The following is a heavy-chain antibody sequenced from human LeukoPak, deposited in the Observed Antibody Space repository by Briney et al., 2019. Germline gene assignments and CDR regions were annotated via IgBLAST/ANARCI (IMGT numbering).Heavy chain of an antibody. CDR1: GYTFTGYY. CDR2: INPNSGGT. CDR3: ARLPESGPPASRAHHLGHFDY. D-gene: IGHD7-27*01. V-gene: IGHV1-2*02. J-gene: IGHJ4*02. Sequence: GASVKVSCKASGYTFTGYYMHWVRQAPGQGLEWMGWINPNSGGTNYAQKFQGRVTMTRDTSISTAYMELSRLRSDDTAVYYCARLPESGPPASRAHHLGHFDYWGQGTLVTVSS.